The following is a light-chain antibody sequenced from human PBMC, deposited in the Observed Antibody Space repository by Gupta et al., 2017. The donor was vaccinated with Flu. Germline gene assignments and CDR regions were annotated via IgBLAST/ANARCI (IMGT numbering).Light chain of an antibody. CDR3: QQYENWPPGYT. CDR2: GAS. Sequence: EVVMTQSPATLSVSPGDTVTLSCRASQSIRSDLVWYQQKPGQPPRLLIYGASSRAAGIPGRFSGSGSDTEFTLTISCLQSEDSAVYYCQQYENWPPGYTFGQGTKLEIK. V-gene: IGKV3D-15*01. J-gene: IGKJ2*01. CDR1: QSIRSD.